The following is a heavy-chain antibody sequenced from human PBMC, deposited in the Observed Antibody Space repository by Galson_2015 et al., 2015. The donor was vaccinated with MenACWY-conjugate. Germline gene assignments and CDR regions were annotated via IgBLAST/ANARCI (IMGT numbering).Heavy chain of an antibody. CDR3: ARENGYSGYDSGFSSRPHFDY. D-gene: IGHD5-12*01. V-gene: IGHV3-30*04. CDR1: GFTFSSYA. CDR2: ISYDGSNK. Sequence: SLRLSCAASGFTFSSYAMNWVRQAPGKGLEWVAVISYDGSNKYYADSVKGRITISRDNSKNTLYLQMNSLRAEDTAVYYCARENGYSGYDSGFSSRPHFDYWGQGTLVTVSS. J-gene: IGHJ4*02.